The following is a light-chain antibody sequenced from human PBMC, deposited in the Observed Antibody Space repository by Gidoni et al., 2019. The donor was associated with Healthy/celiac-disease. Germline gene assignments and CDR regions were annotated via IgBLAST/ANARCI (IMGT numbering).Light chain of an antibody. Sequence: IVLTQSPATLSLSPGERATLSCRASQSVSSYLAWYQQKPGQAPRLLIYDASNRATGSPARFSGSGSGTDFTLTISSLEPEDFAVYYCQQRSNWPRRLTFGGGTKVEIK. CDR2: DAS. V-gene: IGKV3-11*01. CDR1: QSVSSY. J-gene: IGKJ4*01. CDR3: QQRSNWPRRLT.